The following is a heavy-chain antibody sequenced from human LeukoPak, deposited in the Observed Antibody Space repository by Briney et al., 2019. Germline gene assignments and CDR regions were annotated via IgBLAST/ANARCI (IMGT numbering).Heavy chain of an antibody. CDR1: GFTFSSYW. CDR2: ISSDGSST. D-gene: IGHD6-19*01. J-gene: IGHJ4*02. V-gene: IGHV3-74*01. Sequence: GGSLRLSCAASGFTFSSYWMHWVRHAPGKGLVWVSRISSDGSSTSYADSVKGRFTISRDNAKDTLYLQMNSLRAEDTAVYYCAREAARGIAVVDYRGQGTLVTVSS. CDR3: AREAARGIAVVDY.